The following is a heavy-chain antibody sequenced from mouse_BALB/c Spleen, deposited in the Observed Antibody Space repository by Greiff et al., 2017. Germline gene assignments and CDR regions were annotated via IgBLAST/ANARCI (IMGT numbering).Heavy chain of an antibody. J-gene: IGHJ2*01. Sequence: VQLQQPGAELVKPGASVKLSCKASGYTFTSYWMHWVKQRPGQGLEWIGEINPSNGRTNYNEKFKSKATLTVDKSSSTAYIQLSSLSSEDSAVYFCAREGPYGNYYFDYWGQGTTLTVSS. D-gene: IGHD2-1*01. CDR3: AREGPYGNYYFDY. CDR1: GYTFTSYW. V-gene: IGHV1S81*02. CDR2: INPSNGRT.